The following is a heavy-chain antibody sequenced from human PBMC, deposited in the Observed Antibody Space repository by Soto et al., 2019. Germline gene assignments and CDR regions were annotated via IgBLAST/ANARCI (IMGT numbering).Heavy chain of an antibody. CDR1: GFTFSSYD. Sequence: EVQLVESGGGLVQPGGSLRLSCAASGFTFSSYDMHWVRQATGKGLEWVSAIGTAGDTYYPGSVKGRFTISRENAKNSLYLQMNSLRAGDTAVYYCARAITMVRGGLNYGMDVWGQGTTVTVSS. J-gene: IGHJ6*02. CDR3: ARAITMVRGGLNYGMDV. CDR2: IGTAGDT. D-gene: IGHD3-10*01. V-gene: IGHV3-13*04.